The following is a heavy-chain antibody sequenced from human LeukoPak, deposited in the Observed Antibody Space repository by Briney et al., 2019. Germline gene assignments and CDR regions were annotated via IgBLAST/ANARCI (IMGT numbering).Heavy chain of an antibody. CDR3: AKVLSGMDV. Sequence: SETLSLTCAVYGGSFSDYYWSWIRQSPGKGLEWIGEINHSRGTNYNPSLKSRVSISVDTSKKQFSLKLSSVTAADTAVYFCAKVLSGMDVWGKGTTVTISS. CDR1: GGSFSDYY. J-gene: IGHJ6*04. V-gene: IGHV4-34*01. D-gene: IGHD2-15*01. CDR2: INHSRGT.